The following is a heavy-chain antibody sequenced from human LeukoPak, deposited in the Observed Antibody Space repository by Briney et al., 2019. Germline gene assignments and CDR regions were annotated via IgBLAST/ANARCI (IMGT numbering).Heavy chain of an antibody. CDR3: ARDHDFAFDN. V-gene: IGHV3-48*01. CDR2: IRDSGTT. J-gene: IGHJ4*02. D-gene: IGHD2-21*02. Sequence: GGSLRLSCAASGFTFSTYPMTWVRQAPGKGLEWISHIRDSGTTDYADSVKGRFAISRDNAKNSLYLQLSSLRAEDTAVYYCARDHDFAFDNWGQGTLVTVSS. CDR1: GFTFSTYP.